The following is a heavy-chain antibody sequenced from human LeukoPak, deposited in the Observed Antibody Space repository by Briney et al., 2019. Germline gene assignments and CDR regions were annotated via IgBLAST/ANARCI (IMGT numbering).Heavy chain of an antibody. CDR1: GGSISSGSYY. J-gene: IGHJ4*02. Sequence: SETLSLTCTVSGGSISSGSYYWSWIRQPAGKGLEWIGRIYTSGSTNYNPSLKSRVTISVDTSKNQFSLKLSSVTAADTAVYYCARQEWELLSYFDYWGQGTLVTVSS. CDR3: ARQEWELLSYFDY. V-gene: IGHV4-61*02. CDR2: IYTSGST. D-gene: IGHD1-26*01.